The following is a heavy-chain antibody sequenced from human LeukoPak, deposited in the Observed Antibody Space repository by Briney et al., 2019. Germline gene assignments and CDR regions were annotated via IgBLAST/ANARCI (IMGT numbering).Heavy chain of an antibody. J-gene: IGHJ3*02. D-gene: IGHD3-10*01. CDR3: ARGTRGASGAFDI. CDR1: GGSVSSYY. CDR2: IYYSGST. Sequence: SQTLSLTCTVSGGSVSSYYWSWIRQPPGKGLEWIGYIYYSGSTNYNPSLKSRVTISVDTSKNQFSLKLSSVTAADTAVYYCARGTRGASGAFDIWGQGTMVTVSS. V-gene: IGHV4-59*02.